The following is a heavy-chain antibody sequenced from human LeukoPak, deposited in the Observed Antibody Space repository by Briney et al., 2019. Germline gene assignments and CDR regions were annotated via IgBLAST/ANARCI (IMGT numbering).Heavy chain of an antibody. D-gene: IGHD3-16*01. J-gene: IGHJ3*02. Sequence: SETLSLTCTVSGGSISSSSYYWGWIRQPPGKGLEWIGSIYYSGSTYYNPSLKSRVTISVDTSKNQFSLKLSSVTAADTAVYYCARLDYVWGSYIGAAFDIWGQGTMVTVSS. CDR3: ARLDYVWGSYIGAAFDI. V-gene: IGHV4-39*07. CDR1: GGSISSSSYY. CDR2: IYYSGST.